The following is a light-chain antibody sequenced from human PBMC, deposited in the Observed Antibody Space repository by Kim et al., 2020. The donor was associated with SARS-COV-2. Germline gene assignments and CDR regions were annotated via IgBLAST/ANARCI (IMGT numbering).Light chain of an antibody. V-gene: IGKV1-17*03. CDR1: QGIKNY. CDR3: LQHHTYPRT. J-gene: IGKJ4*01. Sequence: DIQMTQSPAAISASVGDRVTITCRASQGIKNYVAWFQQQPGKVPKRLIYSASSLQSGVPSRFSGSGSGTDFTLTISSLQPEDFATYYCLQHHTYPRTFGGGTKVDI. CDR2: SAS.